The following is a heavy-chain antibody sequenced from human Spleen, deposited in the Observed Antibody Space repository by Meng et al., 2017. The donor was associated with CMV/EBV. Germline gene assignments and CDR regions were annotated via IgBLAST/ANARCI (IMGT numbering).Heavy chain of an antibody. D-gene: IGHD3-22*01. V-gene: IGHV3-30*02. Sequence: LSLTCAASGFTFSNYGMHWVRQAPGKGLEWVAFIRYDGSNKYYADSVKGRFTISRDNSKNTLYLQMNSLRPEDTAVYFCARGSSGYYYYGMDVWGQGTTVTVSS. CDR2: IRYDGSNK. J-gene: IGHJ6*02. CDR1: GFTFSNYG. CDR3: ARGSSGYYYYGMDV.